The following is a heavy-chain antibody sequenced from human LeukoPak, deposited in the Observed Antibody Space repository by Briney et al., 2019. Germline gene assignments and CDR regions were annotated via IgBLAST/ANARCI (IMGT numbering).Heavy chain of an antibody. Sequence: GGSLRLSCAASRFTFSSYSMNWVRQAPGKGLEWVSSISSSSSYIYYADSVKGRFTISRDNAKNSLYLQMNSLRAEDTAVYYCARDKVGATRAHDYWGQGTLVTVSS. CDR2: ISSSSSYI. CDR1: RFTFSSYS. J-gene: IGHJ4*02. CDR3: ARDKVGATRAHDY. D-gene: IGHD1-26*01. V-gene: IGHV3-21*01.